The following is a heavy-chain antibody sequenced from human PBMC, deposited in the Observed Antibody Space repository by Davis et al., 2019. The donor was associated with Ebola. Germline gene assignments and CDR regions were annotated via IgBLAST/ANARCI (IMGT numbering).Heavy chain of an antibody. CDR2: IWYDGSNK. J-gene: IGHJ6*02. Sequence: GESLKISCGVSGFTFSNYEMNWVRQAPGKGLEWVAVIWYDGSNKYYADSVKGRFTISRDNSKNTLYLQMNSLRAEDTAVYYCARDGYSSSWYIYYYYGMDVWGQGTTVTVSS. CDR3: ARDGYSSSWYIYYYYGMDV. CDR1: GFTFSNYE. D-gene: IGHD6-13*01. V-gene: IGHV3-33*08.